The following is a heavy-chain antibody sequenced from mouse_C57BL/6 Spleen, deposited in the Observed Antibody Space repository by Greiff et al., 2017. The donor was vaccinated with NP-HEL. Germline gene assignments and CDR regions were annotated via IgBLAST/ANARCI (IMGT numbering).Heavy chain of an antibody. CDR2: ISSGSSTI. D-gene: IGHD2-4*01. V-gene: IGHV5-17*01. Sequence: EVKLMESGGGLVKPGGSLKLSCAASGFTFSDYGMHWVRQAPEKGLEWVAYISSGSSTIYYADTVKGRFTISRDNAKNTRFLQMTSLRSEDTAMYYCSREGLDYDYDEFAYWGQGTLVTVSA. J-gene: IGHJ3*01. CDR1: GFTFSDYG. CDR3: SREGLDYDYDEFAY.